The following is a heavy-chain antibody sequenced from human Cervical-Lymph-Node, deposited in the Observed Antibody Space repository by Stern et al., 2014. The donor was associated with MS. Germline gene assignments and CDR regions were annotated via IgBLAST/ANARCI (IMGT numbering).Heavy chain of an antibody. CDR2: INTNTGNP. CDR1: GYTFTIYA. V-gene: IGHV7-4-1*02. CDR3: ARGGSTDAFDI. D-gene: IGHD3-16*01. J-gene: IGHJ3*02. Sequence: QLVQSGSELKKPGASVKVSCKTSGYTFTIYAMNWVRQAPGQGLEWMGWINTNTGNPTYAQGFTGRFVFSLDASVSTAYMQINSLKAEDTAVYYCARGGSTDAFDIWGQGTMVTVSS.